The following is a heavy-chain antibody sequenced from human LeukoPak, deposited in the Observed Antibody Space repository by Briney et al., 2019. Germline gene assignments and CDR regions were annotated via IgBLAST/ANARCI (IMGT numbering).Heavy chain of an antibody. V-gene: IGHV1-18*01. CDR1: GYTFTSYG. D-gene: IGHD2-2*02. J-gene: IGHJ4*02. Sequence: GASVKVSRKASGYTFTSYGISWVRQAPGQGLEWMGWISAYNGNTNYAQKLQGRVTMTTDTSTSTAYMELRSLRSDDTAVYYCSRSISIVVVPAAIDYFDYWGQGTLVTVSS. CDR2: ISAYNGNT. CDR3: SRSISIVVVPAAIDYFDY.